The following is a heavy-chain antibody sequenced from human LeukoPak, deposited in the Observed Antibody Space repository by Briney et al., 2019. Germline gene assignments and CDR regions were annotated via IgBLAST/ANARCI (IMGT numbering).Heavy chain of an antibody. J-gene: IGHJ4*02. CDR2: IRYDGSNK. V-gene: IGHV3-30*02. Sequence: GGSLRLSCAASGFTFSSYGMHWVRQAPGKGLEWVAFIRYDGSNKYYADSVKGRFTISRDNSKNTLYLQMNSLRAEDTAVYYCARLSMVRGAIHFDYWGQGTLVTVSS. D-gene: IGHD3-10*01. CDR3: ARLSMVRGAIHFDY. CDR1: GFTFSSYG.